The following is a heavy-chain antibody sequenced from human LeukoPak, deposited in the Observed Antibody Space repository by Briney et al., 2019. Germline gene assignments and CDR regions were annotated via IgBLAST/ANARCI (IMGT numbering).Heavy chain of an antibody. CDR1: GGSISSSSYY. J-gene: IGHJ4*02. V-gene: IGHV4-39*01. CDR3: ARSGDYYYDSSGYPVDY. Sequence: SETLSLTCTVSGGSISSSSYYWGWIRQPPGKGLEWIGSVYYSGSTYYNPSLESRVTISVDTSKNQFSLKLSSVTAADTAVYYCARSGDYYYDSSGYPVDYWGQGSVVTVSP. CDR2: VYYSGST. D-gene: IGHD3-22*01.